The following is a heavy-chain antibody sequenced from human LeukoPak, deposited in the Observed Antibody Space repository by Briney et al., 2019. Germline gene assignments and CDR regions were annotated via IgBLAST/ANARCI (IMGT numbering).Heavy chain of an antibody. J-gene: IGHJ4*02. CDR2: IKHSGRT. CDR3: ARSRSNYYDTSGYYMRPEYDSDY. V-gene: IGHV4-34*01. Sequence: SETLSLTCAVYGGSFSGYYWSWIRQPPGKGLEWLGEIKHSGRTNYNPSLKSRVTISVDTSKNHFSLKLSSVTAADTAMYYCARSRSNYYDTSGYYMRPEYDSDYWGQGTLVTVSS. D-gene: IGHD3-22*01. CDR1: GGSFSGYY.